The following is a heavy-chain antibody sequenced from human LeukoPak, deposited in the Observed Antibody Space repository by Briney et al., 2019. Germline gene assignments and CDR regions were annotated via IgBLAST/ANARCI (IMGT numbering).Heavy chain of an antibody. D-gene: IGHD4/OR15-4a*01. V-gene: IGHV3-72*01. CDR1: GFTFTDHH. CDR2: GRQKANSYST. Sequence: GGSLRLSCAVSGFTFTDHHLDWVRQPPGKGLEWVGRGRQKANSYSTAYDASVKGRVTISRDESKNSFFLKLDSLKTEDTAVYFCGKIGARHGAADGSDYWGQGTMVTVSS. J-gene: IGHJ3*01. CDR3: GKIGARHGAADGSDY.